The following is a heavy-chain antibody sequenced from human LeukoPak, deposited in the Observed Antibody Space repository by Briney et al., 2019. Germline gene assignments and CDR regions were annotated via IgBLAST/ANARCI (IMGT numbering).Heavy chain of an antibody. CDR3: ARWGHCSGGSCYSYSLGWYYHGMDV. J-gene: IGHJ6*02. CDR2: ICAYNGNT. D-gene: IGHD2-15*01. V-gene: IGHV1-18*01. Sequence: GSVKVSCKSSGYTLTSYGISWVRQAPGQGLEWMGWICAYNGNTNYAQKLQGRVTMTTNTSTSTAYMVLRSLRFDETAVYDCARWGHCSGGSCYSYSLGWYYHGMDVWGQGTTVTVSS. CDR1: GYTLTSYG.